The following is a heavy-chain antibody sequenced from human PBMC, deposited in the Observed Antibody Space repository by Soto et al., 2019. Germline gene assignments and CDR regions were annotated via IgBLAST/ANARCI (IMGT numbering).Heavy chain of an antibody. V-gene: IGHV3-11*05. CDR1: GFTFSDYY. J-gene: IGHJ4*02. CDR2: ISSSGSDT. D-gene: IGHD5-12*01. Sequence: QVQLVESGGGLGKPGGCLRLSCAASGFTFSDYYMSWIRQAPGKGLEWVSYISSSGSDTNYADSVKGRFTVSRDNAKNSLYLQMNSLRAEDTAVYYCARSLRGYSGYSGYWGQGTLVTVSS. CDR3: ARSLRGYSGYSGY.